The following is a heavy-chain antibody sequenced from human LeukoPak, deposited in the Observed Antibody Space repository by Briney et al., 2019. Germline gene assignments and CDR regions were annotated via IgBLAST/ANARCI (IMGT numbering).Heavy chain of an antibody. J-gene: IGHJ4*02. CDR3: ARGIAALSSDY. V-gene: IGHV3-53*01. Sequence: GGSLRLSCAASGFTVSSNYMSWVRQAPGKGLEWVSVIYSGGSTYYADSVKGRFTVSRDNSKNTLYLQMNSLRAEDTAVYYCARGIAALSSDYWGQGTLVTVSS. D-gene: IGHD6-6*01. CDR2: IYSGGST. CDR1: GFTVSSNY.